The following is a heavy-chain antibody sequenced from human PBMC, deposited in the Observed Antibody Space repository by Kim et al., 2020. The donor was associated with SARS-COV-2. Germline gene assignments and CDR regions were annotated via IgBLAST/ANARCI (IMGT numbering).Heavy chain of an antibody. CDR2: IYTGGST. J-gene: IGHJ4*02. V-gene: IGHV3-53*01. D-gene: IGHD4-17*01. CDR3: ARDADLYGDVGDH. Sequence: GGSLRLSCAASGFTVSSNYMSWVRQAPGKGLEWVSSIYTGGSTFYADSVEGRFTISRDNSKNTVYLQMKSLRAEDTALYYCARDADLYGDVGDHWGQGTLVTVSS. CDR1: GFTVSSNY.